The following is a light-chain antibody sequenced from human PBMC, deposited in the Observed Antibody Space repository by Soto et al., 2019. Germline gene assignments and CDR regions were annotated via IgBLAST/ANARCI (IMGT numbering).Light chain of an antibody. J-gene: IGKJ2*01. V-gene: IGKV3-20*01. CDR3: QQYDSSRYT. CDR1: QSLSSSY. Sequence: EIVLTQSPGTLSLSPGERATLSCRASQSLSSSYLAWYQQKPGQAPRLLIYGASSRATGIPDRFSGSVSGTDFTLTISRLEPEDFAVYYCQQYDSSRYTFGQGTKVEI. CDR2: GAS.